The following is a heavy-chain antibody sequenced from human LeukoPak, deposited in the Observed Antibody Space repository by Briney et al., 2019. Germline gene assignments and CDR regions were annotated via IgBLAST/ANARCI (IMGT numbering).Heavy chain of an antibody. J-gene: IGHJ4*02. CDR3: TRMTTGHDY. D-gene: IGHD4-17*01. CDR2: INHSGYT. V-gene: IGHV4-34*01. Sequence: SETLSLTCAVSGVSFNDYYWSWVRQTPGKGLEWIGEINHSGYTNVSPSLKSRVTISIDTSRKQFSLNLRSVTVADTGIYYCTRMTTGHDYWGQGTLVTVSS. CDR1: GVSFNDYY.